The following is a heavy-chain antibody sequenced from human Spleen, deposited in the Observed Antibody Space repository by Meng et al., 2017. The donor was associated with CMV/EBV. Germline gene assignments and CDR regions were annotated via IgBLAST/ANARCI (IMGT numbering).Heavy chain of an antibody. J-gene: IGHJ4*02. Sequence: GESLKISCAASEFTFSNYDMIWVRQPPGKGLEWVSSISSSSSYIYYADSVKGRFTISRDNAKNSLYLQMNSLRAEDTAVYYCARRGIAAADPFDYWGQGTLVTVSS. CDR2: ISSSSSYI. V-gene: IGHV3-21*01. CDR3: ARRGIAAADPFDY. D-gene: IGHD6-13*01. CDR1: EFTFSNYD.